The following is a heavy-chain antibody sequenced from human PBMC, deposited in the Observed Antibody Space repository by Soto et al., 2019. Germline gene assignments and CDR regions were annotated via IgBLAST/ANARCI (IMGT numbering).Heavy chain of an antibody. CDR3: ARDDLAGTLDY. V-gene: IGHV3-48*03. D-gene: IGHD1-1*01. J-gene: IGHJ4*02. CDR2: ISSSGSTI. CDR1: GFTFSSYE. Sequence: QPGGSLRLSCAASGFTFSSYEMNWVRQAPGKGLEWVSYISSSGSTIYYADSVKGRFTISRDNAKNSLYLQMNSLRAEDTAVYYCARDDLAGTLDYWGQGTLVTVSS.